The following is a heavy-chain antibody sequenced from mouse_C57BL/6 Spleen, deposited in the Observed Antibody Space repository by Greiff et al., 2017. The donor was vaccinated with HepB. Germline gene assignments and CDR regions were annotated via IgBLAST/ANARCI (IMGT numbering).Heavy chain of an antibody. J-gene: IGHJ2*01. Sequence: EVQRVESEGGLVQPGSSMKLSCTASGFTFSDYYMAWVRQVPEKGLEWVANINYDGSSTYYLDSLKSRFIISRDNAKNILYLQMSSLKSEDTATYYCARDYDDGYFDYWGQGTTLTVSS. V-gene: IGHV5-16*01. CDR2: INYDGSST. CDR3: ARDYDDGYFDY. CDR1: GFTFSDYY. D-gene: IGHD2-3*01.